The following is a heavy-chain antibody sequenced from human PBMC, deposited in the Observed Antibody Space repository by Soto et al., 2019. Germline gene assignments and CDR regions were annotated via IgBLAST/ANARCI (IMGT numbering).Heavy chain of an antibody. V-gene: IGHV3-15*01. J-gene: IGHJ4*02. Sequence: EVQLVESGGGLVKPGESLRLSCAASGFNFPGAWMSWVRQAPGRGLEWVALLRSSAGGGATDYAAPVKGRFIISRDDSQSTLYLQMNSLKTEDTAVYYCIADVPESSAYPFDYWGQGALVTVSS. CDR2: LRSSAGGGAT. CDR3: IADVPESSAYPFDY. D-gene: IGHD5-12*01. CDR1: GFNFPGAW.